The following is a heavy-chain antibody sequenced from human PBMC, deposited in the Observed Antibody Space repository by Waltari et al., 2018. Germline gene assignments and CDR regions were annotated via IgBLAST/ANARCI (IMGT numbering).Heavy chain of an antibody. CDR2: VNPNRGNT. V-gene: IGHV1-8*01. Sequence: QVQLVQSGAEVKKPGASVKVSCKASGYTFTSYDINWVRQATGQGLEWMGWVNPNRGNTGYAQKFQGRVTMTRNTSISTAYMELSSLRSEDTAVYYCARGYSSGWYDAFDIWGQGTMVTVSS. D-gene: IGHD6-19*01. CDR1: GYTFTSYD. CDR3: ARGYSSGWYDAFDI. J-gene: IGHJ3*02.